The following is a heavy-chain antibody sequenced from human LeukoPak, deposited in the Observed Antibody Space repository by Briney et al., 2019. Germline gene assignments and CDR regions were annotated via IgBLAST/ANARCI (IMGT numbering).Heavy chain of an antibody. J-gene: IGHJ4*02. D-gene: IGHD6-19*01. CDR3: AKDDSRYSSGTFDY. V-gene: IGHV3-23*01. CDR1: GFTFSSYA. CDR2: ISGSGGSK. Sequence: GGSLRLSCAAPGFTFSSYAMSRVRQAPGKGLEWVSAISGSGGSKYYADSVKDRFIITRDNSKNTLYLQMNSLRAEDTAVDYCAKDDSRYSSGTFDYWGQGTLVTVSS.